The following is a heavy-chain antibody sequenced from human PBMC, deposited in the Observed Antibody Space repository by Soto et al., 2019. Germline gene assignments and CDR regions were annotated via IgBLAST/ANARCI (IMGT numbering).Heavy chain of an antibody. CDR1: GFTFSSYG. Sequence: GGSLRLSCAASGFTFSSYGMHWVRQAPGKGLEWVAVIWYDGSNKYYADSVKGRFTISRDNSKNTLYLQMNSLRAEDTAVYYCARETNDFWSGYYTFDPWGQGTLVTVSS. CDR2: IWYDGSNK. D-gene: IGHD3-3*01. CDR3: ARETNDFWSGYYTFDP. J-gene: IGHJ5*02. V-gene: IGHV3-33*01.